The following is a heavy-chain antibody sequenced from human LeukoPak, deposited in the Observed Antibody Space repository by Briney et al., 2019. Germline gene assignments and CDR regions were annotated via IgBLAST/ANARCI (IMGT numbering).Heavy chain of an antibody. Sequence: SETLSLTCTVSGGSISSFFWNWIRQPPGKGLEWIGFTHNSGSTNYNPSLKSRVTMSLDTSKNQFSLKLSSVTAADTAFYYCARVRRDGYNHDAFDIWGQGTMVTVSS. D-gene: IGHD5-24*01. CDR1: GGSISSFF. J-gene: IGHJ3*02. CDR3: ARVRRDGYNHDAFDI. CDR2: THNSGST. V-gene: IGHV4-59*01.